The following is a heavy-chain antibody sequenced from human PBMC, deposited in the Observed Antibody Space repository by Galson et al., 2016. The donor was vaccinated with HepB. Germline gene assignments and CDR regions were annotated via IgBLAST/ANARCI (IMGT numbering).Heavy chain of an antibody. V-gene: IGHV3-30-3*01. CDR3: ARDPGGYCSSTSCYGKDAFDI. J-gene: IGHJ3*02. CDR1: GFTFSSYA. D-gene: IGHD2-2*01. CDR2: ISYDGSNK. Sequence: SLRLSCAASGFTFSSYAMHWVRQAPGKGLEWVAVISYDGSNKYYADSVKGRFTISRDNSKNTLYLQMNSLRAEDTAVYYCARDPGGYCSSTSCYGKDAFDIWRQGTMVTTSS.